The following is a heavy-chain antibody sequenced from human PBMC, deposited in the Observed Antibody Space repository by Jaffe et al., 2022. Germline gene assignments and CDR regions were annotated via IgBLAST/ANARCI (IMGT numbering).Heavy chain of an antibody. CDR2: IKSKTDGGTT. V-gene: IGHV3-15*01. D-gene: IGHD2-15*01. CDR3: TTEYCSGGSCYSDAFDI. CDR1: GFTFSNAW. J-gene: IGHJ3*02. Sequence: EVQLVESGGGLVKPGGSLRLSCAASGFTFSNAWMSWVRQAPGKGLEWVGRIKSKTDGGTTDYAAPVKGRFTISRDDSKNTLYLQMNSLKTEDTAVYYCTTEYCSGGSCYSDAFDIWGQGTMVTVSS.